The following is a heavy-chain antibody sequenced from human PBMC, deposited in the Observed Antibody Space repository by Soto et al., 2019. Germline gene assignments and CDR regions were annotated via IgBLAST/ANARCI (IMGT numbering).Heavy chain of an antibody. V-gene: IGHV3-30*18. D-gene: IGHD6-6*01. CDR2: ISYDGSNK. CDR1: GFTFSSYG. J-gene: IGHJ4*02. Sequence: QVQLVESGGGVVQPGRSLRLSCAASGFTFSSYGMHWVRQAPGKGLEWVAVISYDGSNKYYADSVKGRFTISRDNSKKTLNQQMNSLSAEDTAVYYCEKEGQHRPSDYWGQGTLVTVSS. CDR3: EKEGQHRPSDY.